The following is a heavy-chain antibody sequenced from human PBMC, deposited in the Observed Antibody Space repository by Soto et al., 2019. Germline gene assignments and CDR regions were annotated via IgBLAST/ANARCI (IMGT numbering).Heavy chain of an antibody. D-gene: IGHD6-13*01. CDR3: ARAATRYSIPQPHGSYDNHGTDV. CDR2: IIPMYGVA. Sequence: ASGKVSCKASGSTFSNYAFSWVRQAPGQGLEWMGGIIPMYGVANYAQQFQGRVTITADKSTTTTYFELSSLRSGDTAVFYCARAATRYSIPQPHGSYDNHGTDV. J-gene: IGHJ6*01. CDR1: GSTFSNYA. V-gene: IGHV1-69*10.